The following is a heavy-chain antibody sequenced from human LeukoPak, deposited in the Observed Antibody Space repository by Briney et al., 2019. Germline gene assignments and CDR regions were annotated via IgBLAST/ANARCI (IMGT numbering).Heavy chain of an antibody. CDR3: ASAPTPKGEAFDI. J-gene: IGHJ3*02. V-gene: IGHV3-30*02. CDR2: SRYDGSIQ. D-gene: IGHD3-16*01. CDR1: GFTFSSYW. Sequence: GGSLRLSCAASGFTFSSYWMHWVRQAPGKGLEWVAFSRYDGSIQYYADSLKGRFTISRDNSKNTLYLQMNSLRVEDTAVYYCASAPTPKGEAFDIWGQGTMVTVSS.